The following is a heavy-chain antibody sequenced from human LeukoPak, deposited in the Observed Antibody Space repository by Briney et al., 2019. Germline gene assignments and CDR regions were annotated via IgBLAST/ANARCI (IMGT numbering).Heavy chain of an antibody. J-gene: IGHJ3*02. D-gene: IGHD3-9*01. CDR2: IYYSGST. Sequence: PSETLSLTCTVSGGSISSSGYYWGWIRQPPGKGLEWIGSIYYSGSTYYNPSLESRVTISADTSKNQFSLKQSSVTAADTAVYYCARHPETYYDSLTGYYVHAFDIWGQGTMVTVSS. CDR1: GGSISSSGYY. CDR3: ARHPETYYDSLTGYYVHAFDI. V-gene: IGHV4-39*01.